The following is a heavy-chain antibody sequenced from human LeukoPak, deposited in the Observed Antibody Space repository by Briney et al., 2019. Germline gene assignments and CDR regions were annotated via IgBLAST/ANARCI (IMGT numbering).Heavy chain of an antibody. J-gene: IGHJ4*02. CDR1: GGSISGFY. Sequence: SETLSLTCTVSGGSISGFYWSWIRQPAGRGLEWIGRIYTSGSTNYNPSLTSRVTISVDTSKNQFSLKLSSVTAADTAVYYCARSPLSSRKPLDYWGQGTLVTVSS. CDR3: ARSPLSSRKPLDY. D-gene: IGHD6-13*01. CDR2: IYTSGST. V-gene: IGHV4-4*07.